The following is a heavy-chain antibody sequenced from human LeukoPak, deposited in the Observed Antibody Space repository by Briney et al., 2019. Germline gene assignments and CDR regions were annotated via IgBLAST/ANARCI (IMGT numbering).Heavy chain of an antibody. V-gene: IGHV4-34*01. D-gene: IGHD2-2*01. CDR1: GGSFSGYY. CDR3: ARGSDIVVVPAAINRVRPDTALTRPYYFDY. CDR2: INHSGST. J-gene: IGHJ4*02. Sequence: PSETLSLTCAVYGGSFSGYYWSWIRQPPGKGLEWIGEINHSGSTNYNPSLKSRVTISVDTSKNQFSLKLSSVTAADTAVYYCARGSDIVVVPAAINRVRPDTALTRPYYFDYWGQGTLDTVSS.